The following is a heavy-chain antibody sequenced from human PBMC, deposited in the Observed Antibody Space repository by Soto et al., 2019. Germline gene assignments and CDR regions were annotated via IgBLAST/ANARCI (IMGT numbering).Heavy chain of an antibody. CDR3: ARIGPGGVNYYYYMDV. D-gene: IGHD3-16*01. Sequence: SETLSLTCTVSGGSISSSSYYWGWIRQPPGKGLEWIGSIYYSGSTYYNPSLKSRVTISVDTSKNQFSLKLSSLTAADTAVYYCARIGPGGVNYYYYMDVWGKGTTVTVSS. CDR2: IYYSGST. J-gene: IGHJ6*03. CDR1: GGSISSSSYY. V-gene: IGHV4-39*01.